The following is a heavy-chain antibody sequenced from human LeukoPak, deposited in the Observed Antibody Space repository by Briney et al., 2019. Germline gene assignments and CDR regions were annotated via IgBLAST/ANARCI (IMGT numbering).Heavy chain of an antibody. CDR2: INPNSGGT. V-gene: IGHV1-2*02. J-gene: IGHJ4*02. CDR3: ARTNLGWYTDY. D-gene: IGHD6-19*01. Sequence: ASVKVSCKASGYTFTGYYMHWVRQAPGQGLEWMGWINPNSGGTNYAQKFQGRVTMTRDTSISTAYMELRSLRSDDTAVYYCARTNLGWYTDYWGQGTLVTVSS. CDR1: GYTFTGYY.